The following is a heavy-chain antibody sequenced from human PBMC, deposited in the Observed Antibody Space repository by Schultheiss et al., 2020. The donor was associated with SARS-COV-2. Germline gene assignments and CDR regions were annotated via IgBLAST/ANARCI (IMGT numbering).Heavy chain of an antibody. CDR2: INHSGST. J-gene: IGHJ4*02. Sequence: SETLSLTCTVSGGSISSYYWSWIRQPPGKGLEWIGEINHSGSTNYNPSLKSRVTISVATSKNHFSLRLSSVTAADTAVYFCARDSSGYLGVWGQGTLVTVSS. CDR1: GGSISSYY. D-gene: IGHD3-22*01. V-gene: IGHV4-34*01. CDR3: ARDSSGYLGV.